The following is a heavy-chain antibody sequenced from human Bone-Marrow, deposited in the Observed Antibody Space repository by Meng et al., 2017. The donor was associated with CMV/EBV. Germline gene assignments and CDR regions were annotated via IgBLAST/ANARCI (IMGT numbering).Heavy chain of an antibody. V-gene: IGHV3-21*01. CDR1: GFTFSSYS. CDR3: ARDLGYFDSHYYYGMDV. CDR2: ISSSSSYI. Sequence: GSLRLSCAASGFTFSSYSMNWVRQAPGKGLEWVSSISSSSSYIYYADSVKGRFTISRDNAKNSLYLQMNSLRAEDTAVYYCARDLGYFDSHYYYGMDVWSQGTTVTVSS. J-gene: IGHJ6*02. D-gene: IGHD3-9*01.